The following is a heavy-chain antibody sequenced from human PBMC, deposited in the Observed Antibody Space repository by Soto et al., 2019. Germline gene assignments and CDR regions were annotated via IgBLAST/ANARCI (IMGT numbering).Heavy chain of an antibody. CDR3: AKRRGYSRIDAFDI. CDR2: ISSSSSYI. D-gene: IGHD5-18*01. J-gene: IGHJ3*02. V-gene: IGHV3-21*01. Sequence: GGSLRLSCAASGFTFSSYSMNWVRQAPGKGLEWVSSISSSSSYIYYADSVKGRFTISRDNAKNSLYLQMSSLRAEDTAVYYCAKRRGYSRIDAFDIWGQGTMVTVSS. CDR1: GFTFSSYS.